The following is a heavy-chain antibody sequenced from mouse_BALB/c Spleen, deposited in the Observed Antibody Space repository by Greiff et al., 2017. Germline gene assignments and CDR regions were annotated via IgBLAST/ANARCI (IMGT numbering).Heavy chain of an antibody. V-gene: IGHV1-14*01. CDR1: GYTFTSYV. D-gene: IGHD2-1*01. CDR3: ARDGNYEGYAMDY. J-gene: IGHJ4*01. CDR2: INPYNDGT. Sequence: EVQLQQSGPELVKPGASVKMSCKASGYTFTSYVMHWVKQKPGQGLERIGYINPYNDGTKYNEKFKGKATLTSDKSSSTAYMELSSLTSEDSAVYYCARDGNYEGYAMDYWGQGTSVTVSS.